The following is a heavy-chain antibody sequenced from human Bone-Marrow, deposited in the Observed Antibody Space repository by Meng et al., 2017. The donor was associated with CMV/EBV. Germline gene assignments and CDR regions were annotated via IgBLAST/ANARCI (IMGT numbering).Heavy chain of an antibody. D-gene: IGHD3-3*01. J-gene: IGHJ4*02. CDR3: AREVYDFWSGSNTGDY. Sequence: ASVKVSCKASGYTFTSYGISWVRQAPGQGLEWMGWISAYNGNTNYAQKLQGRVTMTTDTSTSTAYMELRSLRSDDTAVYYCAREVYDFWSGSNTGDYLGQGTLVTVSS. CDR1: GYTFTSYG. CDR2: ISAYNGNT. V-gene: IGHV1-18*01.